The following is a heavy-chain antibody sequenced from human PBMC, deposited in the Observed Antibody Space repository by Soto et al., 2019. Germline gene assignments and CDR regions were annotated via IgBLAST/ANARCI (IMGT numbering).Heavy chain of an antibody. J-gene: IGHJ2*01. CDR3: ARRYYGDYWYFDL. Sequence: TLSLTCTVSGGSISSGDYYWSWIRQPPGKGLEWIGYIYYSGSTYYNPSLKSRVTISVDTSKNQFSLKLSSVTAADTAVYYCARRYYGDYWYFDLWGRGTLVTVSS. V-gene: IGHV4-30-4*01. CDR1: GGSISSGDYY. CDR2: IYYSGST. D-gene: IGHD4-17*01.